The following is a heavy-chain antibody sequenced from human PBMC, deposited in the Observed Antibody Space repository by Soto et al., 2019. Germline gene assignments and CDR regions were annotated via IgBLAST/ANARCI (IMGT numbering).Heavy chain of an antibody. D-gene: IGHD6-19*01. V-gene: IGHV3-23*01. CDR2: ISGSGGST. CDR3: AKDSRKQWLVDAFDI. Sequence: GGSLRLSCAASGFTFSSYAMSWVRQAPGKGLEWISAISGSGGSTYYADSVKGRFTISRDNSKNTLYLQMNSLRAEDTAVYYCAKDSRKQWLVDAFDIWGQGTMVTVSS. CDR1: GFTFSSYA. J-gene: IGHJ3*02.